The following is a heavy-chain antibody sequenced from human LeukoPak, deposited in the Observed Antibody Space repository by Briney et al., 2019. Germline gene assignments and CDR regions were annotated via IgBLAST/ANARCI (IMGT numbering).Heavy chain of an antibody. CDR1: GGSISSYY. V-gene: IGHV4-59*01. CDR2: IYYSGST. Sequence: SETLSLTCTVSGGSISSYYWSWIRQPPGNGLEWIGYIYYSGSTNYNPSLKSRVTISVDTSKNQFSLKLSSVTAADTAVYYCARDRPGTNYYGLDVWGQGTTVTVSS. CDR3: ARDRPGTNYYGLDV. J-gene: IGHJ6*02. D-gene: IGHD1-1*01.